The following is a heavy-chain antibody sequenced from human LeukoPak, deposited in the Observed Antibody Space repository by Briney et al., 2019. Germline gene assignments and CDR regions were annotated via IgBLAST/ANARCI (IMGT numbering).Heavy chain of an antibody. CDR3: ASDYYYDSSGYQSAAAH. CDR2: INPNSGGT. V-gene: IGHV1-2*02. D-gene: IGHD3-22*01. J-gene: IGHJ1*01. Sequence: ASVKVSCKASGYTFIAYYLHWVRQAPGQGLEWMGWINPNSGGTNYAQKFQGRVTMTRDTSISTAYMELSRLRSDDTAVYYCASDYYYDSSGYQSAAAHWGQGTLVTVSS. CDR1: GYTFIAYY.